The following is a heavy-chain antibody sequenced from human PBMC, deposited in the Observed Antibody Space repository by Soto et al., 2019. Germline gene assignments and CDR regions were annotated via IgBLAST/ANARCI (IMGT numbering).Heavy chain of an antibody. V-gene: IGHV1-69*08. CDR2: IIPILGIA. CDR1: GGTFSSYT. Sequence: QVQLVQSGAEVKKPGSSVKVSCKASGGTFSSYTISWVRQAPGQGLEWMGRIIPILGIANYAQKFQGRVTSTADKSTSTAYMELSSLRSEDTAVYYCARDGEWELLSWFDPWGQGTLVTVSS. CDR3: ARDGEWELLSWFDP. D-gene: IGHD1-26*01. J-gene: IGHJ5*02.